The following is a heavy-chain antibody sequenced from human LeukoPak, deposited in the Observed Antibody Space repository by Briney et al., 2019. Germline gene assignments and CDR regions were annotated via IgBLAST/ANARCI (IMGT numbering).Heavy chain of an antibody. CDR3: ARGRYCSADVCTGGDSFDI. D-gene: IGHD2-15*01. V-gene: IGHV4-4*07. CDR1: GGSISNYY. CDR2: KYARGDS. J-gene: IGHJ3*02. Sequence: SETLSLTCSVSGGSISNYYWSWIRQPAGKGLEWIGRKYARGDSNYNPPLQSRVTMSVDTSKNQFSLKLRSVTAADTAVYYCARGRYCSADVCTGGDSFDIWGQGTMVSVSS.